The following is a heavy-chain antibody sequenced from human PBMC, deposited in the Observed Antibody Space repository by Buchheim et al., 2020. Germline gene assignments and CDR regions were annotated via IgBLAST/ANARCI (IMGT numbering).Heavy chain of an antibody. CDR2: INPSGGST. J-gene: IGHJ4*02. V-gene: IGHV1-46*01. Sequence: QVPLVPSFSEVKKPSPSFQFSCHSSVSTVTRYSIHWVRQAPGQGLEWMGIINPSGGSTSYAQQFQGRVTMTRDTSTRTVHMELSRLRSEDTAVYYCARDPGVLWFGELLSHYFDYWGQGTL. D-gene: IGHD3-10*01. CDR1: VSTVTRYS. CDR3: ARDPGVLWFGELLSHYFDY.